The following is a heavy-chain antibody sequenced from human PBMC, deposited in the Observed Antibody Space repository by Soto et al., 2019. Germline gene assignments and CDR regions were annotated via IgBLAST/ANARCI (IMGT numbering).Heavy chain of an antibody. D-gene: IGHD2-2*01. CDR1: GFTFSSYW. CDR2: IKQDGSEK. J-gene: IGHJ6*02. Sequence: GGSLRLSCAAPGFTFSSYWMSWVRQAPGKGLEWVANIKQDGSEKYYADSVKGRFTISRDNSKNTLYLQMNSLRAEDTAVYYYAKDLRPARPLGFGYYYYGMDVWGQGTTVTVSS. CDR3: AKDLRPARPLGFGYYYYGMDV. V-gene: IGHV3-7*01.